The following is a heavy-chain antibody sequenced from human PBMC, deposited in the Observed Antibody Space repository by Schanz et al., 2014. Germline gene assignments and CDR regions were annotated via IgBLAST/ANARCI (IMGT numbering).Heavy chain of an antibody. CDR2: FIPILDVG. Sequence: QVQLVQSGAEVKKPGSSVKVSCKASRSTFSSYTISWVRQARGQGLEWVGRFIPILDVGNYAQQFQGRVTFTADKSTSTAYMELSSLRYEDTAVYYCAMGTMPGTFDIWGEGTMVTVSS. J-gene: IGHJ3*02. V-gene: IGHV1-69*02. CDR3: AMGTMPGTFDI. CDR1: RSTFSSYT. D-gene: IGHD2-2*01.